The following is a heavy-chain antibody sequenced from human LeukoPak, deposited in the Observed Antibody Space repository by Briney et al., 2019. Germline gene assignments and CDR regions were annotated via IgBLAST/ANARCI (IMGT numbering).Heavy chain of an antibody. CDR3: AKGFRMITFGGVIFGY. J-gene: IGHJ4*02. Sequence: HPGGSLRLSCAASGFTFSSYAMSWVRQAPGKGLEWVSAISGSGGSTYYADSVKGRFTISRDNSKNTLYLQMNSLRAENTAVYYCAKGFRMITFGGVIFGYWGQGTLVTVSS. V-gene: IGHV3-23*01. D-gene: IGHD3-16*01. CDR1: GFTFSSYA. CDR2: ISGSGGST.